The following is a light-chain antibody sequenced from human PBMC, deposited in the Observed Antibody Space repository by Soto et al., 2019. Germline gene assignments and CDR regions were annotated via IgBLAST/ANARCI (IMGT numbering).Light chain of an antibody. CDR1: QGISSW. Sequence: MTLSPATLSVSTGEAVTITFRASQGISSWLAWYQQKPGKAPKLLIYAASTLQSGVPSRFSGSGSGTDFTLTISCLQSEDFATYYCQQYYSYPITFGQGTRLEIK. V-gene: IGKV1-8*01. J-gene: IGKJ5*01. CDR3: QQYYSYPIT. CDR2: AAS.